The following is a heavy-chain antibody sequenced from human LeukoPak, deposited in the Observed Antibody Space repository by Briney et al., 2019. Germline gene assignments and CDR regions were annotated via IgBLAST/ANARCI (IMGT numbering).Heavy chain of an antibody. V-gene: IGHV5-51*01. CDR3: ARRFRDGYNGGWFDP. D-gene: IGHD5-24*01. CDR1: GYSFTSYW. CDR2: IYPGDSDT. J-gene: IGHJ5*02. Sequence: GESLKISCKGSGYSFTSYWIGWVRQMPGKGLEWMGIIYPGDSDTRYSPSFQGQVTISADKSISTAYLQWSSLKASDTAMYCCARRFRDGYNGGWFDPWGQGTLVTVSS.